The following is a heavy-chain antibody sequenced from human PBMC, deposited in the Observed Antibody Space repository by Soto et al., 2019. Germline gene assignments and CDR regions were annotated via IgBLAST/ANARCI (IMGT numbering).Heavy chain of an antibody. CDR1: GGSFSGYY. V-gene: IGHV4-34*01. Sequence: AETLSLTCAAYGGSFSGYYWSWIRQPPGKGLEWIGEINHSGSTNYNPSLKSRVTISVDTSKNQFSLKLSSVTAADTAVYYCAMSFSYGDYNLDYLGQGTLVTVSS. J-gene: IGHJ4*02. D-gene: IGHD4-17*01. CDR2: INHSGST. CDR3: AMSFSYGDYNLDY.